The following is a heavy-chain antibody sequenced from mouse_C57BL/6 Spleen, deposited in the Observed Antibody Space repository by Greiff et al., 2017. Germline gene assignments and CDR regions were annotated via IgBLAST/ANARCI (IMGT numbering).Heavy chain of an antibody. V-gene: IGHV1-26*01. J-gene: IGHJ1*03. D-gene: IGHD1-1*01. CDR3: ARWGTTVVAPHYWYFDV. Sequence: EVQLQQSGPELVKPGASVKISCKASGYTFTDYYMNWVKQSHGKSLEWIGDINPNNGGTSYNQKFKGKATLTVDKSSSTAYMELRSLTSEDSAVYYCARWGTTVVAPHYWYFDVWGTGTTVTVSS. CDR2: INPNNGGT. CDR1: GYTFTDYY.